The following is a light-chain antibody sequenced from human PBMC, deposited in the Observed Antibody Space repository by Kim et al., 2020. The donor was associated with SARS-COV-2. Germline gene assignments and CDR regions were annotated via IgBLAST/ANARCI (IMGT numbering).Light chain of an antibody. V-gene: IGKV1-8*01. Sequence: AIRITQSPSSLSASTGDRVTITCRASQGISSYLAWYQQKPGKAPKLLIYAASTLQSGVPSRFSGSGSGTDFTLTISCLQSEDFATYYCQQYYSYVTFGQGTRLEIK. CDR1: QGISSY. CDR2: AAS. CDR3: QQYYSYVT. J-gene: IGKJ5*01.